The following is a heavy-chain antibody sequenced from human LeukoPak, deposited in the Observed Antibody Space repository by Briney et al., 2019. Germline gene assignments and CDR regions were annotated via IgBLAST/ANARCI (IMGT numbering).Heavy chain of an antibody. CDR1: GFTFSSYE. J-gene: IGHJ4*02. D-gene: IGHD2-15*01. Sequence: GGSLRLSCAASGFTFSSYEMNWVRQAPGKGLEWVSYISSSGSTIYYADSVKGRFTISRDNAKNSLYLQMNSLSAEDTAVYYCARVEASGPYWGQGTLVTVSS. CDR2: ISSSGSTI. V-gene: IGHV3-48*03. CDR3: ARVEASGPY.